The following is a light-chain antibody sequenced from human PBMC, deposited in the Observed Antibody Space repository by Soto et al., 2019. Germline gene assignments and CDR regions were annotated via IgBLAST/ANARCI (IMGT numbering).Light chain of an antibody. CDR2: DVS. V-gene: IGLV2-14*01. CDR3: SSYTSSSTLLYV. CDR1: SSDVGVYNY. J-gene: IGLJ1*01. Sequence: QSALTQPASVSGSPGQSITISCTGTSSDVGVYNYVSWYQQHPGKAPKLMIYDVSNRPSGVSNRFSGSKSGNTASLTISGLQAEDEDDYYCSSYTSSSTLLYVFGTGTKLTVL.